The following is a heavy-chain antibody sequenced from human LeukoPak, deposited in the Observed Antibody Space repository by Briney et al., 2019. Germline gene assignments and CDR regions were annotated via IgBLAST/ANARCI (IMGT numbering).Heavy chain of an antibody. V-gene: IGHV3-21*01. D-gene: IGHD3-10*01. CDR3: ARAKSGSGISYFDY. Sequence: GGSLRLSCAASGFTFSSYSMNWVRQAPGKGLEWVSSISSSSSYIYYADSVKGRFTISRDNAKNSLYLQMNSLRAEDTAVYYCARAKSGSGISYFDYGGQGTLVTVSS. CDR1: GFTFSSYS. CDR2: ISSSSSYI. J-gene: IGHJ4*02.